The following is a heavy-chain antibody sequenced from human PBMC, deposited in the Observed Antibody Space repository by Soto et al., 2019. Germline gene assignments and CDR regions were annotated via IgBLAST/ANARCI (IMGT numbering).Heavy chain of an antibody. Sequence: QLQLQESGPGLVKPSETLSLTCTVSGGSISSSSYYWGWIRQPPGKGLEWIGSIYYSWSTYYKPCVKDLVTMPVDTSTNQYAQRLSSVTAADTAVYYCAREIPADFWGRYYFDYWGQGTLVTFSS. CDR3: AREIPADFWGRYYFDY. CDR1: GGSISSSSYY. V-gene: IGHV4-39*02. D-gene: IGHD3-3*01. CDR2: IYYSWST. J-gene: IGHJ4*02.